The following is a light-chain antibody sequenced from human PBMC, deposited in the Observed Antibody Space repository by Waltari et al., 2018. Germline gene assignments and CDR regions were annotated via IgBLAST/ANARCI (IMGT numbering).Light chain of an antibody. V-gene: IGLV2-11*01. CDR2: DVT. CDR3: CSYAGSYTHVV. J-gene: IGLJ2*01. CDR1: SSDVGGYDY. Sequence: QSALTQPRPVSGSPGQSVTISCTGTSSDVGGYDYAPWYQHLPGKAPKLMICDVTKRPSGVPDRFSGSKSGNTASLTISGLQAEDEADYYCCSYAGSYTHVVFGGGTKLTVL.